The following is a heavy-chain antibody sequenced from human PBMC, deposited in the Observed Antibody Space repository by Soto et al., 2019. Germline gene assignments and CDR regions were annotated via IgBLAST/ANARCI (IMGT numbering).Heavy chain of an antibody. Sequence: LSLACTVSGDSICIGAYYVTWIRQHPGKGLEWIGYIYYSGSTYYNPSLKSRVTISLDTSKNHFSLNLNSATAADTAVYYCARRVCSSSSCFFDPWGQGTLVTVSS. J-gene: IGHJ5*02. V-gene: IGHV4-31*03. D-gene: IGHD2-2*01. CDR3: ARRVCSSSSCFFDP. CDR1: GDSICIGAYY. CDR2: IYYSGST.